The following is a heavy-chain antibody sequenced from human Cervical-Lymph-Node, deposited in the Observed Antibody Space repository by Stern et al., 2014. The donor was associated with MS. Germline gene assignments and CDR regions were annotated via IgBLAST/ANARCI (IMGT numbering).Heavy chain of an antibody. CDR3: ARGQAAHFDG. CDR1: GDTFSSYA. V-gene: IGHV1-69*01. CDR2: IIPMFGKA. D-gene: IGHD3-9*01. J-gene: IGHJ4*02. Sequence: VQLVESGPEMKKPGSSGKISCKASGDTFSSYAFSWVRQGPGQGLEWMGLIIPMFGKADYAQKFQGRVTITAAESTRTAYMELSSLRSEDTAIYYCARGQAAHFDGWGQGTLVTVSS.